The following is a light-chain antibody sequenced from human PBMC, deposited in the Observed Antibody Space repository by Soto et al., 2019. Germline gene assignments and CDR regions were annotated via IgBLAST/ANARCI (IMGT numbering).Light chain of an antibody. CDR2: ATS. J-gene: IGKJ2*01. CDR3: QQYNYWPYT. V-gene: IGKV3-15*01. CDR1: QSVSSN. Sequence: EIVMTQSPATLSVSPGERATLSCRASQSVSSNLAWYQQKPGQAPRLLIYATSTRATGIPARFSGSGSGTEFTLTIGSLQSEDFAVYYCQQYNYWPYTFGQGTKLEIK.